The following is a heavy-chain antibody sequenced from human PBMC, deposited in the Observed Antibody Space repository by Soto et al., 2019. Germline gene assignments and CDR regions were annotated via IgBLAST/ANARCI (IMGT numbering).Heavy chain of an antibody. D-gene: IGHD1-26*01. J-gene: IGHJ4*02. CDR2: IYYSGST. CDR1: GGSISSYY. CDR3: ASLVGAVDY. V-gene: IGHV4-59*01. Sequence: SETLCLTCTVSGGSISSYYWSWIRQPPGKGLEWIGYIYYSGSTNYNPSLKSRVTISVDTSKNQFSLKLSSVTAADTAVYYCASLVGAVDYWGQGTLVTVSS.